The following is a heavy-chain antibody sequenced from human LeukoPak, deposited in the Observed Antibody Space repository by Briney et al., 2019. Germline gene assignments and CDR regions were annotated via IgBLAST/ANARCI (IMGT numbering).Heavy chain of an antibody. J-gene: IGHJ5*02. Sequence: PGRSLRLSCAASGFTFSSYAMHWVRQAPGKGLEWVAVISYDGSNKYYADSVKGRFTISRDNSKNTLYLQMNSLRAEDTAVYYCAKGCSSTSCLNWFDPWGQGTLVTVSS. CDR1: GFTFSSYA. CDR2: ISYDGSNK. D-gene: IGHD2-2*01. V-gene: IGHV3-30*04. CDR3: AKGCSSTSCLNWFDP.